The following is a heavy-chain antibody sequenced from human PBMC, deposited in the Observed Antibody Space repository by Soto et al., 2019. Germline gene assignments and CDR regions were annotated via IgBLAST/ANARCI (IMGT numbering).Heavy chain of an antibody. J-gene: IGHJ6*02. CDR3: ATYDFWSGYYKGYYGMDV. CDR1: GYSFTRYW. CDR2: IYPGDSDT. V-gene: IGHV5-51*01. Sequence: PWESLTISFTWSGYSFTRYWIDWVRQMPGKGLEWMGIIYPGDSDTRYSPSFQGQVTISADKSISTAYLQWSSLKASDTAMYYCATYDFWSGYYKGYYGMDVWGQGTTVTVSS. D-gene: IGHD3-3*01.